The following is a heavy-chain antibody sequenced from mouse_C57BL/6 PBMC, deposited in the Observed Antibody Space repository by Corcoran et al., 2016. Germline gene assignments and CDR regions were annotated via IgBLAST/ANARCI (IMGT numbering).Heavy chain of an antibody. D-gene: IGHD1-1*01. CDR1: GYSITSGYY. Sequence: DVQLQESGPGLVKPSQSLSLTCSVTGYSITSGYYWNWIRQFPGNKLEWMGYISYDGSNNYNPSLKNRISITRDTSKNQFFLKLNSVTTEDTATYYCASPSYYYGSSYWYFDVWGTGTTVTVSS. V-gene: IGHV3-6*01. CDR3: ASPSYYYGSSYWYFDV. CDR2: ISYDGSN. J-gene: IGHJ1*03.